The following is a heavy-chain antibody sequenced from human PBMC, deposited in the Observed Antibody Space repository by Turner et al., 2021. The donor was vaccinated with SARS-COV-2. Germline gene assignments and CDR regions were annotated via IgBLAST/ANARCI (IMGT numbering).Heavy chain of an antibody. CDR2: IWYDGSNK. CDR3: ARDGGYSGYAYFDY. Sequence: QVQLVESGGGVVQPGRSLRLSWAASGFTFSSYGMHWVRQAPGKGLEWVAVIWYDGSNKYYADSVKGRFTISRDNSKNTLYLQMNSLRAEDTAVYYCARDGGYSGYAYFDYWGQGTLVTVSS. D-gene: IGHD5-12*01. CDR1: GFTFSSYG. V-gene: IGHV3-33*01. J-gene: IGHJ4*02.